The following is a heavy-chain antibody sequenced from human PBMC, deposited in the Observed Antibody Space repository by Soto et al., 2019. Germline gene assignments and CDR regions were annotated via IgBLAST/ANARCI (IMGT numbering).Heavy chain of an antibody. Sequence: EVQLVESGGGLVQPGGSLRLSCAAASVFTFSRHTMTWVRQAPGKGLEWVASITGSGGTTYYADSVKGRFSISRDNPKNRLFLQVRSLRVEDTAVYYCAKGGFVGGSWRQLWSWSRGSLVTVSS. V-gene: IGHV3-23*04. D-gene: IGHD5-18*01. CDR2: ITGSGGTT. CDR1: VFTFSRHT. CDR3: AKGGFVGGSWRQLWS. J-gene: IGHJ5*02.